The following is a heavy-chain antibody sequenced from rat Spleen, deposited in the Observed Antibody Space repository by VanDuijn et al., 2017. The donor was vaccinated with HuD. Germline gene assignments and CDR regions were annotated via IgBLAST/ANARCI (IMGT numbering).Heavy chain of an antibody. CDR3: ARRHYGYTDYFDY. CDR2: ISTGVGNT. Sequence: EVQLVESGGDLVQPGRSMKLSCAASGFIFSSFPMAWVRQAPTKGLEWVASISTGVGNTYYRDSVKGRFTISRDNAKSTLSLQMDSLRSEDTATYYCARRHYGYTDYFDYWGQGVMVTVSS. V-gene: IGHV5-25*01. J-gene: IGHJ2*01. D-gene: IGHD1-9*01. CDR1: GFIFSSFP.